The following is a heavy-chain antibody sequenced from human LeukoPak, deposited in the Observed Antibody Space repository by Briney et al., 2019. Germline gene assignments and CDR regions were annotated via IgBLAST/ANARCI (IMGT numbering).Heavy chain of an antibody. D-gene: IGHD6-19*01. J-gene: IGHJ4*02. CDR3: ARAYGYSGGWYFYFDY. V-gene: IGHV4-34*01. CDR1: GGSFSGYY. Sequence: SETLSLTCAVYGGSFSGYYWSWIRQPPGKGLEWIGEINHSGSTNYNPSLKSRVTISVDTSKNQFSLKLSSVTAADTAVYYCARAYGYSGGWYFYFDYWGQGTLVTVSS. CDR2: INHSGST.